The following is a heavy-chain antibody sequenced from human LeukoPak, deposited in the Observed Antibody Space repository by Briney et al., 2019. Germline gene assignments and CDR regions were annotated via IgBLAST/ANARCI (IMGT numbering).Heavy chain of an antibody. CDR1: GYSFTSYW. Sequence: GESLKISCKGSGYSFTSYWIGWVRQMPGKGLEWMGIIYPGDSDTRYSPSFQGQVTISADKSISTAYLQWSSLKASDTAMYYCARQGRYCSSTSCPNPDYWGQGTLVTVSS. CDR2: IYPGDSDT. J-gene: IGHJ4*02. V-gene: IGHV5-51*01. CDR3: ARQGRYCSSTSCPNPDY. D-gene: IGHD2-2*01.